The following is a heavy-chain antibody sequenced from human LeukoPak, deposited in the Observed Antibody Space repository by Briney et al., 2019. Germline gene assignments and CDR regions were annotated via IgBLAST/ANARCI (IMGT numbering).Heavy chain of an antibody. CDR3: ARSKAQFGPDAFDI. D-gene: IGHD3-10*01. CDR1: GYSISSAYY. Sequence: NPSETLSLTCTVSGYSISSAYYWGWIRQPPGKGLEWIGSIHYSGSTDYNPSLKSRVTISVDTSKNQFSLKLSSVTAADTAVYYCARSKAQFGPDAFDIWGQGTMVTVSS. J-gene: IGHJ3*02. V-gene: IGHV4-38-2*02. CDR2: IHYSGST.